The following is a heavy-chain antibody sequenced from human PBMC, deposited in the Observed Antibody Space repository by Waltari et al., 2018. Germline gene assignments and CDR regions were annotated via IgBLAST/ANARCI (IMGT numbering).Heavy chain of an antibody. D-gene: IGHD6-19*01. CDR3: VKGKEVAGNDS. V-gene: IGHV3-64D*08. CDR1: GFRFSKSA. CDR2: ISSNGGNT. Sequence: QLVESGGGLVQPGGSLRLSCSASGFRFSKSAMHWVRQAQGKGLEYVATISSNGGNTYYADSVKDRFTISRDNSKNSLYRQRSKLRPEDTALYYCVKGKEVAGNDSWGQGAPVTVSS. J-gene: IGHJ4*02.